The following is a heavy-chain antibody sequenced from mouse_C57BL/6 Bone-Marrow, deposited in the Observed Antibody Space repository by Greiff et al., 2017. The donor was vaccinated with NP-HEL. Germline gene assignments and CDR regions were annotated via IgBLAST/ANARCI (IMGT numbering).Heavy chain of an antibody. CDR2: LNPYYGTT. CDR1: GYSFTDYN. D-gene: IGHD3-2*02. J-gene: IGHJ3*01. V-gene: IGHV1-39*01. CDR3: ARCGGQLRLFAY. Sequence: VQLQQSGPELVKPGASVKISCKASGYSFTDYNMTWVKQSNGKSLEWIGVLNPYYGTTSYHQKFKGKATLTVDQSSSTAYMQLNSLTSEDSAVYYCARCGGQLRLFAYWGQGTLVTVTA.